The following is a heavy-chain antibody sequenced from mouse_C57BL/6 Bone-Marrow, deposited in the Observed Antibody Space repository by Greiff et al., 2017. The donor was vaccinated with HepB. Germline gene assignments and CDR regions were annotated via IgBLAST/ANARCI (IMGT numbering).Heavy chain of an antibody. CDR3: ARRRGDY. V-gene: IGHV5-6*02. CDR1: GFTFSSYG. J-gene: IGHJ2*01. Sequence: EVKVVESGGDLVKPGGSLKLSCAASGFTFSSYGMSWVRQTPDKRLEWVATISSGGSYTYYPDSVKGRFTISRDNAKNTLYLQMSSLKSEDTAMYYCARRRGDYWGQGTTLTVSS. CDR2: ISSGGSYT.